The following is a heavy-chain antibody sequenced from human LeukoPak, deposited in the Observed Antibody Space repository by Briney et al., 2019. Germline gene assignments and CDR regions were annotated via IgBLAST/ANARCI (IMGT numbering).Heavy chain of an antibody. CDR1: GYTFTGYY. Sequence: ASVKVSCKASGYTFTGYYMHWVRQAPGQGLEWMGWINPNSGGTNYAQKFQGRVTMTRDTSISTAYMELSSLRSEDTAVYYCAIHGSGSYYYRDYWGQGTLVTVSS. J-gene: IGHJ4*02. V-gene: IGHV1-2*02. CDR2: INPNSGGT. CDR3: AIHGSGSYYYRDY. D-gene: IGHD3-10*01.